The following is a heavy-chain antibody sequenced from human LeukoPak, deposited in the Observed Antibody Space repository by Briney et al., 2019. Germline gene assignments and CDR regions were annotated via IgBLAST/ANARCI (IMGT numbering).Heavy chain of an antibody. CDR1: GFTFSSYA. Sequence: GGSLRLSCAASGFTFSSYAMHWVRQAPGKGLEWVAVISYDGSNKYYADSVKGRFTISRDNSKNTLYLQMNSLRAEDTAVYYCARVGPIDGMDVWGQGTTVTVSS. J-gene: IGHJ6*02. V-gene: IGHV3-30-3*01. CDR2: ISYDGSNK. CDR3: ARVGPIDGMDV. D-gene: IGHD3-22*01.